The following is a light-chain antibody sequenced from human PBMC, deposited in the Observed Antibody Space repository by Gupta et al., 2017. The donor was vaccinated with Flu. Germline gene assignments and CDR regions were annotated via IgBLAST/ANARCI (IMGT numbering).Light chain of an antibody. V-gene: IGLV1-36*01. CDR3: AAWDDSLNAVV. CDR1: SSNIVCHD. CDR2: FDD. J-gene: IGLJ2*01. Sequence: QSLLTQSPSVSDAPRQRVTIPCSGSSSNIVCHDVNWYQQVPGKAPRLLIYFDDMKPSGVSDRFSGSKSGTSASLAISGLQSEDEADYYCAAWDDSLNAVVFGGGTKLTVL.